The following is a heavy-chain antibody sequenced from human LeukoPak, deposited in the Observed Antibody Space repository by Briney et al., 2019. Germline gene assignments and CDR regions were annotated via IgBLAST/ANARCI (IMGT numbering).Heavy chain of an antibody. D-gene: IGHD6-19*01. CDR1: GFTFSDSA. CDR2: IRSKADTYAT. CDR3: TREYSSGWPFDF. V-gene: IGHV3-73*01. Sequence: QPGGSLRLSRAASGFTFSDSAIHWVRQATGKGLGWVGRIRSKADTYATTYGASLKGRFTITRDDSRNRAYLQMSSLRTEDTAVYYCTREYSSGWPFDFWGQGTLVTVSS. J-gene: IGHJ4*02.